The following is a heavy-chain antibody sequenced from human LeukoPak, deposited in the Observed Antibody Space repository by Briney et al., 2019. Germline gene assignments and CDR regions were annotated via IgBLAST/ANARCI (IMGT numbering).Heavy chain of an antibody. CDR1: GFTLNDYY. V-gene: IGHV3-11*01. CDR2: IIYSGTS. J-gene: IGHJ5*02. Sequence: PGGSLKLSCAASGFTLNDYYMSWIRQAPGKGLELIAYIIYSGTSYADSVKGRFTISRDNAESSLYLQMNSLRVEDTALYYCAGGYGSGSFSAWGQGTLVTASS. D-gene: IGHD3-10*01. CDR3: AGGYGSGSFSA.